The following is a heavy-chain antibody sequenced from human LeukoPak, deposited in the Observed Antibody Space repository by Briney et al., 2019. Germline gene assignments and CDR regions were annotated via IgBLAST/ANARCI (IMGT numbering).Heavy chain of an antibody. V-gene: IGHV4-38-2*02. CDR3: ARMRMDCSSTSCYPGASSY. J-gene: IGHJ4*02. CDR1: GYSISSGYY. D-gene: IGHD2-2*01. CDR2: IYHSGST. Sequence: SETLSLTCTVSGYSISSGYYWGWIRQPPGKGLEWIGSIYHSGSTYYNPSLKSRVTISVDTSKNQFSLKLSSVTAADTAVYYCARMRMDCSSTSCYPGASSYWGQGTLVTVSS.